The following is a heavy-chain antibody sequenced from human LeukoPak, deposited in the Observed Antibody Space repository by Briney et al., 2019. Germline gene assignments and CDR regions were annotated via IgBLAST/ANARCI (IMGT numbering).Heavy chain of an antibody. Sequence: GGSLRLSCAASGFTFSSYTMNWVRQAPGKGLEWVSYISSSSHYIYYADSVKGRFTISRDNAKNSLYLQMNSLRVEDTVVYYCARGPPWYFDLWGRGTLVTVSS. D-gene: IGHD6-25*01. J-gene: IGHJ2*01. CDR2: ISSSSHYI. CDR3: ARGPPWYFDL. CDR1: GFTFSSYT. V-gene: IGHV3-21*01.